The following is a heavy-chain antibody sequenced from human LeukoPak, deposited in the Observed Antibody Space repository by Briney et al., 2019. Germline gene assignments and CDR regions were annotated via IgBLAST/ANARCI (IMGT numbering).Heavy chain of an antibody. CDR3: AAYVLRWFGELLNACDI. J-gene: IGHJ3*02. CDR1: GFTFSSYA. D-gene: IGHD3-10*01. CDR2: ISGSGGST. V-gene: IGHV3-23*01. Sequence: GGSLRLSCAASGFTFSSYAMSWVRQAPGKGLEWVSAISGSGGSTYYADSVKGRFTISRDNSKDKVLLQMNSLRAEDTAVYYCAAYVLRWFGELLNACDIWGQGTMVTVSS.